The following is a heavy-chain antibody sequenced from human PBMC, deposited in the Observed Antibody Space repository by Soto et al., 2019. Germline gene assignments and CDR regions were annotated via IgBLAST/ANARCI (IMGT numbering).Heavy chain of an antibody. V-gene: IGHV1-3*01. CDR3: ARGMRAAQTPRYYYYYYMDV. J-gene: IGHJ6*03. CDR2: INAGNGNT. CDR1: GYTFTSYA. Sequence: EASVKVSCKASGYTFTSYAMHWVRQAPGQRLEWMGWINAGNGNTKYSQKFQGRVTITRDTSASTAYMELSSLRSEDTAVYYCARGMRAAQTPRYYYYYYMDVWGKGTTVTVSS.